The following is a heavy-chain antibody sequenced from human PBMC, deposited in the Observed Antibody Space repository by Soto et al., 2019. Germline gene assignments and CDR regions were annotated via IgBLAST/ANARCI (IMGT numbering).Heavy chain of an antibody. J-gene: IGHJ4*02. CDR1: GVSITGSY. V-gene: IGHV4-59*01. Sequence: KPSETLSLTCSVSGVSITGSYWSWIRQPPGKTLEWIGYVYHSGTTTYNPSLKRRVSISVDTSKNQFSLRLTSVIAADTAVYYCARDMPYGAGSLAGCDYWGQGILVTVS. D-gene: IGHD1-26*01. CDR2: VYHSGTT. CDR3: ARDMPYGAGSLAGCDY.